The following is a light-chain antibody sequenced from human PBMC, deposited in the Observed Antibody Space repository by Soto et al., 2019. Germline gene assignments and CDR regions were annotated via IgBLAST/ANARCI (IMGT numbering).Light chain of an antibody. J-gene: IGKJ4*01. CDR1: QGISSY. Sequence: AIRMTQSPSSLSASTGDRVTITCRASQGISSYLAWYQQKPGKAPKLLIYAASTLQSGVPSRFSGSGSGTDFTLTISSLQAEDVAVYYCQQYYSTPLTFGGGTKVDI. CDR2: AAS. V-gene: IGKV1-8*01. CDR3: QQYYSTPLT.